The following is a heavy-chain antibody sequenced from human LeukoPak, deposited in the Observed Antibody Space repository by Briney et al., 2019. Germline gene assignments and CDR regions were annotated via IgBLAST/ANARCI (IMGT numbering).Heavy chain of an antibody. CDR1: GFTFSSYG. CDR3: ARGKGVTTDGYFDL. CDR2: ISYDGSNK. D-gene: IGHD4-17*01. Sequence: GGSLRLSCAASGFTFSSYGMHWVRQAPGKGLEWVAVISYDGSNKYYADSVKGRFTISRDNSRNTLYFQMNSLRVEDTAVYYCARGKGVTTDGYFDLWGRGTLVTVSS. J-gene: IGHJ2*01. V-gene: IGHV3-30*03.